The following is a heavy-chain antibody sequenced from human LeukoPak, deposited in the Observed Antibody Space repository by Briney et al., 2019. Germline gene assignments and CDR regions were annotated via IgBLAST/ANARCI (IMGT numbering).Heavy chain of an antibody. D-gene: IGHD2-15*01. CDR3: ARGMGGCSGGSCYFYYFDY. Sequence: ASVKVSCKASGYTFSGYYMHWVRQAPGQGLEWMGWINPNSGGTNYAQKFQGRVTMTRDTSISTAYMDLSRLTSDDTAVYYCARGMGGCSGGSCYFYYFDYWGQGALVTVSS. V-gene: IGHV1-2*02. CDR1: GYTFSGYY. J-gene: IGHJ4*02. CDR2: INPNSGGT.